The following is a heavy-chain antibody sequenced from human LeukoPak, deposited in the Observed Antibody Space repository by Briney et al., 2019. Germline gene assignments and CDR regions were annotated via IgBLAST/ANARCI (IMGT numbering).Heavy chain of an antibody. CDR3: AMDNWVELYFDY. J-gene: IGHJ4*02. CDR2: TYYRSKWYN. CDR1: GDSVSNNRAA. Sequence: SQTLSLTCAISGDSVSNNRAAWNWIRQSPSRGLEWLGRTYYRSKWYNDYAVSVSSRIIINPDTSNNQFSLHLISVTPEDTAVYYCAMDNWVELYFDYWGKGALVTVSS. D-gene: IGHD1-1*01. V-gene: IGHV6-1*01.